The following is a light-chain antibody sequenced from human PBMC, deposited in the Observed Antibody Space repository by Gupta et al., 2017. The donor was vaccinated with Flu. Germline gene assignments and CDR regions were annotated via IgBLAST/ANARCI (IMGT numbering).Light chain of an antibody. CDR3: CSYAGTFTFV. V-gene: IGLV2-11*03. J-gene: IGLJ2*01. CDR1: SSDIGNYDY. Sequence: SVTISCTVSSSDIGNYDYVSWYQQHPGKAPKLMIYSITERPSGVPERFSGSKSGKTASLTISGLQSEDEASYYCCSYAGTFTFVFGGGTNLTVL. CDR2: SIT.